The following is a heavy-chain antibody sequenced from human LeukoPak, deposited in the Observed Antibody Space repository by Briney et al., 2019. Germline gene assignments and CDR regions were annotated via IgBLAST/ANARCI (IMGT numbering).Heavy chain of an antibody. D-gene: IGHD1-1*01. CDR3: ARGRGNWNAGGNYFDY. CDR1: GGAFSGYY. J-gene: IGHJ4*02. CDR2: INHSGST. Sequence: LETLSLTCAVYGGAFSGYYWSWIRQPPGKGLEWIGEINHSGSTNYNPSLKSRVTISVDTSKNQFSLKLSSVTAADTAVYYCARGRGNWNAGGNYFDYWGQGTLVTVSS. V-gene: IGHV4-34*01.